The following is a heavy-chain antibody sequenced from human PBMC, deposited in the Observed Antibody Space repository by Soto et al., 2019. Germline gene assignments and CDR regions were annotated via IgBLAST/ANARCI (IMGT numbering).Heavy chain of an antibody. J-gene: IGHJ5*01. CDR2: IFHSGIT. D-gene: IGHD3-22*01. Sequence: SETLSLTCFISGGSFSNDYWTWIRQSPGKGLEWIGYIFHSGITDYNPSVKSRVTISIDKSRNLFSLNLTSVTAADTAVYYCARDRYFYDSRGYYRTLDSWGQGTLVTV. CDR1: GGSFSNDY. CDR3: ARDRYFYDSRGYYRTLDS. V-gene: IGHV4-59*01.